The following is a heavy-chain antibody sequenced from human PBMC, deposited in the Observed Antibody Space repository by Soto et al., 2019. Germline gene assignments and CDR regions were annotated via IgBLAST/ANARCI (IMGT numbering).Heavy chain of an antibody. CDR3: ARSQGSSTSLEIYYYYYYGMDV. Sequence: QVQPVQYGAEVKKPGSSVKVYCKASGGTFSSYAISWVRQAPGQGLEGMGGIIAISGTAKYAQKFQGRVTITADESTSTAYMELSSLRSEDTAVYYCARSQGSSTSLEIYYYYYYGMDVWGQGTTVTVSS. D-gene: IGHD2-2*01. CDR2: IIAISGTA. V-gene: IGHV1-69*01. J-gene: IGHJ6*02. CDR1: GGTFSSYA.